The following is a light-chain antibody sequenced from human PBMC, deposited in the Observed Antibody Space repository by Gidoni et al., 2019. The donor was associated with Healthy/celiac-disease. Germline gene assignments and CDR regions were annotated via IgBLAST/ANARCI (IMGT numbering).Light chain of an antibody. CDR1: SGYSNSN. Sequence: QPVLTQPPSASASLGASVTPTCTLSSGYSNSNGDWYQQRPGKGPRFVMRVGTGGIVGSKGDGIPDRFSVLGSGLNRYLTIKNIQEEDESDYHCGADHGSGSNFGWVFGGGTKLTVL. CDR2: VGTGGIVG. J-gene: IGLJ3*02. CDR3: GADHGSGSNFGWV. V-gene: IGLV9-49*01.